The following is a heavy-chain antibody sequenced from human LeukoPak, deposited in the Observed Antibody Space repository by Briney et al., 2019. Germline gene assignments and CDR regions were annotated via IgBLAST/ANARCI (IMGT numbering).Heavy chain of an antibody. CDR3: AKDCTNGVCYALDI. J-gene: IGHJ3*02. Sequence: GGSPRLSCAASGFTFSNYGMSWVRQAPGKGLEWVSAISGSGGSTYYADSVKGRFPISRDNSKNTLYLQMNSLRAEDTAVYYCAKDCTNGVCYALDIWGQGTMVTVSS. CDR2: ISGSGGST. V-gene: IGHV3-23*01. D-gene: IGHD2-8*01. CDR1: GFTFSNYG.